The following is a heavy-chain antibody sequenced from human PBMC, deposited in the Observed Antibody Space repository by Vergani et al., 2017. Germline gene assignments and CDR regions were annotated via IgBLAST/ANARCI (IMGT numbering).Heavy chain of an antibody. CDR3: AKSLSGSYYFGYFDY. V-gene: IGHV1-18*01. Sequence: QVQLVQSGAEVKKPGASVKVSCKASGYTFTSYGISWVRQAPGQGLEWMGWISTYNGNTNYAQKLQGRVTMTTDTSTSTAYVELRSLRSDDTAVYYCAKSLSGSYYFGYFDYWGQGTLVTVSS. D-gene: IGHD1-26*01. J-gene: IGHJ4*02. CDR1: GYTFTSYG. CDR2: ISTYNGNT.